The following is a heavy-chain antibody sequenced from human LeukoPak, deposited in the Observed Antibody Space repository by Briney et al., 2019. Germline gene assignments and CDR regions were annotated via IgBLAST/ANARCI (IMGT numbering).Heavy chain of an antibody. D-gene: IGHD2-15*01. J-gene: IGHJ4*02. CDR2: IYASGST. CDR3: ARGGSALFDS. Sequence: SETLSLTCAVSGDSISSYYGSWIRQPPGKGLEWLAYIYASGSTDYNPSLKSRVTISVDTSKNQISLKLSSVTAADTAVYYCARGGSALFDSWGQGTLVTVSS. V-gene: IGHV4-4*09. CDR1: GDSISSYY.